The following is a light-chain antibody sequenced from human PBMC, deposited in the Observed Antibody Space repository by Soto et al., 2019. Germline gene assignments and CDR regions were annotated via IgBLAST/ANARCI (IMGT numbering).Light chain of an antibody. CDR1: QSVGRS. CDR3: QQYDNWLSVT. J-gene: IGKJ4*01. CDR2: GTS. Sequence: IVMTQSPATLSVSPGERATLSCRASQSVGRSLAWYQQKPGQAPRLLMYGTSARATGIPATFSGSGSGTEFTLTISSLQSEDFAGYYCQQYDNWLSVTFGGGTKVEIK. V-gene: IGKV3-15*01.